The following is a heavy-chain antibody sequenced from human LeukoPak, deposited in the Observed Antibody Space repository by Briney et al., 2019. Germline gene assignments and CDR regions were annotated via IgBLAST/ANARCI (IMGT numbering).Heavy chain of an antibody. CDR3: ARENFLTLVRGVIEWFDP. CDR2: IYYSGST. CDR1: GGSISSYY. J-gene: IGHJ5*02. V-gene: IGHV4-59*01. Sequence: PSETLSLTCTVSGGSISSYYWSWIRQPPGKGLEWIGYIYYSGSTYYNPCLKSRVTISVDTFKNQFSLKLSSVTAADTAVYYCARENFLTLVRGVIEWFDPWGQGTLVTVSS. D-gene: IGHD3-10*01.